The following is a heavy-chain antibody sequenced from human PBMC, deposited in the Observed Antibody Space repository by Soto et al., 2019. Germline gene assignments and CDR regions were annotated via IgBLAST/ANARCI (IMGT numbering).Heavy chain of an antibody. Sequence: NPSETLSLTSTVSGYSISSGSYWGWIRQPPGKGPEWIASIYHVGTTFYNPSLKSRITISVDTSHNQFSLNLRSVTAADTAVYYCASAHVMVVAGSTIDYWGHGTLVTVSS. CDR3: ASAHVMVVAGSTIDY. CDR2: IYHVGTT. D-gene: IGHD6-19*01. CDR1: GYSISSGSY. V-gene: IGHV4-38-2*02. J-gene: IGHJ4*01.